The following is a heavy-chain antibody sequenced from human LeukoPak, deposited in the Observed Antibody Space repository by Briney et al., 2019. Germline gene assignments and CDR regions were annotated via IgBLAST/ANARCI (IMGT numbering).Heavy chain of an antibody. D-gene: IGHD6-13*01. Sequence: GGSLRLSCAASGFTFSSYGMHWVPQAPGEGLEWVAVISYDGSNKYYADSVKGRFTISRDNSKNTLYLQMNSLRAEDTAVYYCAKGAVSSWYGSTFDYWGQGTLVTVSS. J-gene: IGHJ4*02. V-gene: IGHV3-30*18. CDR1: GFTFSSYG. CDR2: ISYDGSNK. CDR3: AKGAVSSWYGSTFDY.